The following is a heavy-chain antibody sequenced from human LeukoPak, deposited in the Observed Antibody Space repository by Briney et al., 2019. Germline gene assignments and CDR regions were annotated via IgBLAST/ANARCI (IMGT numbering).Heavy chain of an antibody. CDR3: ARPSDCSGGSCYPNDAFDI. CDR1: GGSISSGGYS. J-gene: IGHJ3*02. CDR2: IYHSGST. D-gene: IGHD2-15*01. Sequence: SETLSLTCAVSGGSISSGGYSWSWIRQPPGKGLEWVGYIYHSGSTYYNPSLKSRVTISVDRSKNQFSLKLSSATAADTAVYYCARPSDCSGGSCYPNDAFDIWGQGTMVTVSS. V-gene: IGHV4-30-2*01.